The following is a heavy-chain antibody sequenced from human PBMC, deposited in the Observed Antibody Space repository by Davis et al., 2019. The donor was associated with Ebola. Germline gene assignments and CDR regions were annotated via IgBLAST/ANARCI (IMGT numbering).Heavy chain of an antibody. CDR1: GYTFTGYW. Sequence: SCKASGYTFTGYWMHWVRQAPGKGLVWVSRINTDGSSTSYADSVKGRFTISRDNAKNTLYLQMNSLRAEDTAVYYCARGLWEWLVFDYWGQGTLVTVSS. V-gene: IGHV3-74*01. J-gene: IGHJ4*02. D-gene: IGHD6-19*01. CDR3: ARGLWEWLVFDY. CDR2: INTDGSST.